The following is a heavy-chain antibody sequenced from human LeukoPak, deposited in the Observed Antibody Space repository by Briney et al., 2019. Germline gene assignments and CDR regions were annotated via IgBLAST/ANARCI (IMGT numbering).Heavy chain of an antibody. V-gene: IGHV1-69*13. CDR1: GGTFSSYA. Sequence: SVKVSCKASGGTFSSYAISWVRQAPGQGLEWMGGIIPIFGTANYAQKFQGRVTITADESTSTAYMELSSLRSEDTAVYYCASGPYYYDSSGFYHEHWGQGTLVTVSS. CDR2: IIPIFGTA. CDR3: ASGPYYYDSSGFYHEH. D-gene: IGHD3-22*01. J-gene: IGHJ1*01.